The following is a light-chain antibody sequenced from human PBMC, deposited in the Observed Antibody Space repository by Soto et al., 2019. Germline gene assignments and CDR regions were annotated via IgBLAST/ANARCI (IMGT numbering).Light chain of an antibody. V-gene: IGLV2-14*03. CDR1: SSDVGAYNY. Sequence: QSALTQPVSVSGSPGQSITISCTGTSSDVGAYNYVSWYQQHPGKVPKLMIYDVSDRPSGVSNRFSGSKSGKTASLTISGLQPEDEADYYCSSYTSTSTLLFGGGTQLTVL. CDR3: SSYTSTSTLL. CDR2: DVS. J-gene: IGLJ2*01.